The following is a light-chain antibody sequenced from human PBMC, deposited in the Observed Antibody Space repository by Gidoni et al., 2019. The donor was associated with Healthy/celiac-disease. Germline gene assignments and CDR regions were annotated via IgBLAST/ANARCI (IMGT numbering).Light chain of an antibody. J-gene: IGKJ1*01. CDR2: GAS. CDR3: QQHNNWLLWT. V-gene: IGKV3-15*01. Sequence: ELVMTQSPAPLSVSPGERATLSCRASQSVSSNLAWYQQKPGQAPRLLIYGASTRATGIPARFSGSGSGTEFTLTISSLQSEDFAVYYCQQHNNWLLWTFGQGTKVEIK. CDR1: QSVSSN.